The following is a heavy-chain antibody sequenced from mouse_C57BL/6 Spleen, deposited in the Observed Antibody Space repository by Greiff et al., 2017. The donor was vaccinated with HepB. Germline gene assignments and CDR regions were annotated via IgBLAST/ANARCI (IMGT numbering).Heavy chain of an antibody. CDR3: ARGIYYDYDGDGSYAMDY. CDR1: GYTFTDYY. D-gene: IGHD2-4*01. Sequence: VQVVESGAELVRPGASVKLSCKASGYTFTDYYINWVKQRPGQGLEWIARIYPGSGNTYYNEKFKGKATLTAEKSSSTAYMQLSSLTSEDSAVYFCARGIYYDYDGDGSYAMDYWGQGTSVTVSS. CDR2: IYPGSGNT. V-gene: IGHV1-76*01. J-gene: IGHJ4*01.